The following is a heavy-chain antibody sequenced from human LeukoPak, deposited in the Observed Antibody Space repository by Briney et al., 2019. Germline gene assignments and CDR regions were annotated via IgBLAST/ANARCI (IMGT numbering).Heavy chain of an antibody. J-gene: IGHJ4*02. CDR2: ISYDGSNK. CDR3: ERGLHRRETQGNRIDY. CDR1: GFTFSSYG. D-gene: IGHD1-26*01. V-gene: IGHV3-30*19. Sequence: GGSLRLSCAASGFTFSSYGMHWVRQAPGKGLEWVAVISYDGSNKYYADSVKGRFTISRDNSKNTLYLQMNGLRAEDTAVYYCERGLHRRETQGNRIDYWGQGTLVTVSP.